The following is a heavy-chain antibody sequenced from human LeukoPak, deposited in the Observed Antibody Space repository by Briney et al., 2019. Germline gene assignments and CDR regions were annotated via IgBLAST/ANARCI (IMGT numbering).Heavy chain of an antibody. CDR1: GFTFSSYA. J-gene: IGHJ4*02. D-gene: IGHD3-22*01. CDR2: ISGSGGST. Sequence: AGGSLRLSCAASGFTFSSYAMSWVRQAPGKGLEWVSAISGSGGSTYYADSVKGRFTISRDNSKNTLYLQMNSLRAEDTAVYYCAFRGRVTMIVETFDYWGQGTLVTVSS. V-gene: IGHV3-23*01. CDR3: AFRGRVTMIVETFDY.